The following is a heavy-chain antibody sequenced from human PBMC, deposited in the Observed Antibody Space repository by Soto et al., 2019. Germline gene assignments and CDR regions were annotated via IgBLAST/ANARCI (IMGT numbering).Heavy chain of an antibody. Sequence: QLQLQESGPGLVKPSETLSLTCTVSGGSLSSSSYYWGWIRHPPGKGLGWIGSIYYRGSTYYNPSLKSRVTIHVDTSKNQYSLQLSSVTGADTAVYDCAREIGIVVVQAATHNWFDPWGQGTLVSVS. V-gene: IGHV4-39*02. CDR2: IYYRGST. CDR1: GGSLSSSSYY. D-gene: IGHD2-2*01. J-gene: IGHJ5*02. CDR3: AREIGIVVVQAATHNWFDP.